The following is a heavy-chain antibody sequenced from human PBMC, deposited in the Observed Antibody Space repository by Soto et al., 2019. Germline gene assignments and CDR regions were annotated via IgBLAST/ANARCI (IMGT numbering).Heavy chain of an antibody. Sequence: SETLSLTCTVSGGSISSYYWSWIRQPPGKGLEWIGYIYYSGSTNYNPSLKSRVTISVDTSKNQFSLKLSSVTAADTAVYYCARVMNYYDSSVFDYWGKGTLVTVSS. CDR1: GGSISSYY. J-gene: IGHJ4*02. D-gene: IGHD3-22*01. V-gene: IGHV4-59*01. CDR2: IYYSGST. CDR3: ARVMNYYDSSVFDY.